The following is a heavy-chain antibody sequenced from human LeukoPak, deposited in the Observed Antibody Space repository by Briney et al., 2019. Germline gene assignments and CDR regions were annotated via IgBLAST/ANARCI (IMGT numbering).Heavy chain of an antibody. V-gene: IGHV1-2*02. D-gene: IGHD2-2*01. CDR1: GYTFSGNY. CDR2: INPNSGGT. CDR3: ARDHCASTGCYEDYYYGLDV. Sequence: ASVKVSCKASGYTFSGNYIQWVHQAPGQGLEWMGWINPNSGGTNYAQNFQGRVNVTRNTSISTVYMELSRLTSDDTAVYYCARDHCASTGCYEDYYYGLDVWGQGTTVTVSS. J-gene: IGHJ6*02.